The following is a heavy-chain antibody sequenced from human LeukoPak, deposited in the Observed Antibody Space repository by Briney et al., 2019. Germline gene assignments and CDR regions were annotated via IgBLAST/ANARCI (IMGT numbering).Heavy chain of an antibody. CDR2: INPNSGGT. J-gene: IGHJ4*02. V-gene: IGHV1-2*02. CDR1: GYTFTGYY. CDR3: ARDQEDYYDSSGYYPY. Sequence: ASVKVPCKASGYTFTGYYMHWVRQAPGQGLEWMGWINPNSGGTNYAQKFQGRVTMTRDTSISTAYMELSRLRSDDTAVYYCARDQEDYYDSSGYYPYWGQGTLVTVSS. D-gene: IGHD3-22*01.